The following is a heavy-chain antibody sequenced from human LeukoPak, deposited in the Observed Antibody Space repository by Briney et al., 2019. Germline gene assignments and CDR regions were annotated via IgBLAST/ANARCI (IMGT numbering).Heavy chain of an antibody. J-gene: IGHJ4*02. CDR2: IYYSGST. D-gene: IGHD3-3*01. CDR1: GGSISSGGYY. Sequence: SETLSLTCTVSGGSISSGGYYWSWIRQHPGKGLEWIGYIYYSGSTYYNPSLKSRVTISVDTSKNQFSLKLSSVTAADTAVYYCARRNTYYDFWSGYYKATDYFDYWGQGTLVTVSS. V-gene: IGHV4-31*03. CDR3: ARRNTYYDFWSGYYKATDYFDY.